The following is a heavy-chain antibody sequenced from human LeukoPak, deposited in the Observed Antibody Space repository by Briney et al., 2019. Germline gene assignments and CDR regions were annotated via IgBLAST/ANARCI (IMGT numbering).Heavy chain of an antibody. V-gene: IGHV4-39*01. Sequence: PSETLSLTCTVSGGSISSSSYYWGWIRQPPGKGLEWIGSIYYSGSTYYNPSLKSRVTTSVDTSKNQFSLKLSSVTAADTAVYYCARLTGGPVGASDYWGQGTLVTVSS. D-gene: IGHD1-26*01. CDR2: IYYSGST. CDR1: GGSISSSSYY. CDR3: ARLTGGPVGASDY. J-gene: IGHJ4*02.